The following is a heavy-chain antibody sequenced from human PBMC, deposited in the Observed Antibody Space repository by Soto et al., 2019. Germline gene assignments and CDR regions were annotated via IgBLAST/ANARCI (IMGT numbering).Heavy chain of an antibody. Sequence: ASVKVSCKASGYTFTNYGISWVRQAPGQGLEWIGWISAYNGETIYAQKFQGRVTMTEDTSTDTAYMELSSLRSEDTAVYYCATDSPVPWGQGTLVTVSS. CDR1: GYTFTNYG. CDR2: ISAYNGET. V-gene: IGHV1-18*01. J-gene: IGHJ5*02. CDR3: ATDSPVP.